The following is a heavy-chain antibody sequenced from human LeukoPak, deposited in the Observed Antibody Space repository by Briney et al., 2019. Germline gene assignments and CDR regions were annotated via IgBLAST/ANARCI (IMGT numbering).Heavy chain of an antibody. Sequence: PSETLSLTCAVYGGSFSGYYWSWIRQPPGKGLEWIGEINHSGSTSYNPSLKSRVTISVDTSKNQFSLKLSFVTAADTAVYYCARDVNYYDSSGYPLPWGQGTLVTVSS. J-gene: IGHJ5*02. CDR2: INHSGST. D-gene: IGHD3-22*01. CDR3: ARDVNYYDSSGYPLP. V-gene: IGHV4-34*01. CDR1: GGSFSGYY.